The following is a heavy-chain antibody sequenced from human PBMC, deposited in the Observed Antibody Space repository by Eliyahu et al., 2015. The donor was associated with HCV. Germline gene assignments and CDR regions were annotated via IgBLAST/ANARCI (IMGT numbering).Heavy chain of an antibody. Sequence: QVQLQESGPRLVKPSETLSLTCSVSRGSMSDHFWNWIRQPPGKGPEWIGYIDHSGNTNYNPSLKSRVTISVDTSRNQFSLKLTSVTAADTALYYCVTADDHGSGTYTAFDAFDIWGPGTKVTVSS. D-gene: IGHD3-10*01. CDR1: RGSMSDHF. V-gene: IGHV4-59*11. J-gene: IGHJ3*02. CDR2: IDHSGNT. CDR3: VTADDHGSGTYTAFDAFDI.